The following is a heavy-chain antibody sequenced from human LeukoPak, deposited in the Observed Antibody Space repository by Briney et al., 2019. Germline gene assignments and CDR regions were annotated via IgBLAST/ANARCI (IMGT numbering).Heavy chain of an antibody. V-gene: IGHV3-7*03. CDR2: MKQDGSEK. Sequence: GGSLRLSCAASGFTFSSYWMSWVRQAPGKGLEWVANMKQDGSEKYYVDSVKGRFTISRDNTKNSLYLQMNSLRGEDTALYYCTKDIKDSGTYYYYGLDVWGQGTAVTVSS. CDR1: GFTFSSYW. CDR3: TKDIKDSGTYYYYGLDV. D-gene: IGHD1-26*01. J-gene: IGHJ6*02.